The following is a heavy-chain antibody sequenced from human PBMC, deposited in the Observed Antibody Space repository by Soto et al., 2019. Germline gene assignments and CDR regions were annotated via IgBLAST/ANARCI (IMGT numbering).Heavy chain of an antibody. CDR3: ARQRRDFDY. CDR1: GGSISNYY. Sequence: PSETLSLTCTVSGGSISNYYWSWIRQPPGKGLQWIGYIFSSGSTNYNPSLKSRVTISVDTSKNQFSLNLSSVTAADTAVYYCARQRRDFDYWGQGFLVTVSS. V-gene: IGHV4-59*08. J-gene: IGHJ4*02. CDR2: IFSSGST.